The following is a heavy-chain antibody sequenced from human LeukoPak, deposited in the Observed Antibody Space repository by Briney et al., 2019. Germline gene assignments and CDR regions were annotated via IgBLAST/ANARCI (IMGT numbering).Heavy chain of an antibody. CDR3: ARDRKAYYFDY. J-gene: IGHJ4*02. CDR1: GFTFSSYG. CDR2: IWYDGSNK. V-gene: IGHV3-33*01. Sequence: GGSLRLSCAASGFTFSSYGIHWVRQAPGKGLEWVAVIWYDGSNKNYADSVKGRFAISRDNSKNTLYLQTNSLRDEDTAVYYCARDRKAYYFDYWGQGTLVTVSS.